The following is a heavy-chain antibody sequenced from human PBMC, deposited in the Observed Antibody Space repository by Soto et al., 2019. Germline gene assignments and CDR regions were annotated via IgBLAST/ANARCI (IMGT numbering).Heavy chain of an antibody. CDR2: IKGDGINT. V-gene: IGHV3-74*01. J-gene: IGHJ3*01. D-gene: IGHD1-20*01. Sequence: EVQLVESGGGLVQPGGSLRLSCAASGFTFSNYWIHWVRQAPGKGLVWVSRIKGDGINTKYADSVKGRFTISRDNAGNTVYLQMNSLRTDDTAVYYCARGIPGHYGFDVWGQGTMVTVSS. CDR3: ARGIPGHYGFDV. CDR1: GFTFSNYW.